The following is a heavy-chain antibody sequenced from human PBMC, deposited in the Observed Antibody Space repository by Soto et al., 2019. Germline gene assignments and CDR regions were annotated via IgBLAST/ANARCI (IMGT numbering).Heavy chain of an antibody. CDR2: ISYDGSNK. CDR1: GFTYSTYT. CDR3: TTDYSSRSWYGMDV. D-gene: IGHD6-13*01. V-gene: IGHV3-30-3*01. J-gene: IGHJ6*02. Sequence: GGSLRLSCAASGFTYSTYTMHWVRQAPGKGLEWVAVISYDGSNKYYAAPVKGRFTISRDDSKNTLYLQMNSLKTEDTAVYYCTTDYSSRSWYGMDVWGQGTTVTVSS.